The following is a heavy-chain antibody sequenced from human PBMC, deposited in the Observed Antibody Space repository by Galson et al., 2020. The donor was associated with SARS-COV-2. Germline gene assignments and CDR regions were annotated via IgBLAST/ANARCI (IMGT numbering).Heavy chain of an antibody. CDR3: AREAYCGGDCYPAHWFDP. CDR2: MNPNSGNT. V-gene: IGHV1-8*01. Sequence: ASVKVSCKASGYTFTSYDINWVRQATGQGLEWMGWMNPNSGNTGYAQKFQGRVTMTRNTSISTAYMELSSLRSEDTAVYYCAREAYCGGDCYPAHWFDPWGQETLVTVSS. J-gene: IGHJ5*02. D-gene: IGHD2-21*02. CDR1: GYTFTSYD.